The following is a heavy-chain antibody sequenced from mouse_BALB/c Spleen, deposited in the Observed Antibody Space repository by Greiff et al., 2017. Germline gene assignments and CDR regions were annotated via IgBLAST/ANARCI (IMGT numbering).Heavy chain of an antibody. J-gene: IGHJ4*01. D-gene: IGHD2-4*01. CDR2: INPSTGYT. CDR1: GYTFTSYW. CDR3: ARSLMITTVFDAMDY. V-gene: IGHV1-7*01. Sequence: VQLQQSGAELAKPGASVKMSCKASGYTFTSYWMHWVKQRPGQGLEWIGYINPSTGYTEYNQKFKDKATLTADKSSSTAYMQLSSLTSEDSAVYYCARSLMITTVFDAMDYWGQGTSVTVSS.